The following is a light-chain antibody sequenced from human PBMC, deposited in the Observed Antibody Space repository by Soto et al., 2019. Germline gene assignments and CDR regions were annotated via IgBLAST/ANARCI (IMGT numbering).Light chain of an antibody. CDR1: QNVGGY. V-gene: IGKV3-11*01. CDR2: DAS. Sequence: EIVLTQSPATLSLSPGERATLSCRASQNVGGYLAWYRQRPGQPPRLLIYDASNRATGIPARFSGSGSGTDFSLTITSLEPEDLAVYYCQQRRTWPLTFGGGTKVEIK. CDR3: QQRRTWPLT. J-gene: IGKJ4*01.